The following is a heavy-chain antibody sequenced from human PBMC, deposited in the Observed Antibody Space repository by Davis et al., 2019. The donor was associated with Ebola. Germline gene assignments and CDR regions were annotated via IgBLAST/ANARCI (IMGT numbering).Heavy chain of an antibody. D-gene: IGHD6-19*01. CDR2: IRFDARSN. CDR1: GFIFSNYG. V-gene: IGHV3-30*02. J-gene: IGHJ4*02. Sequence: GGSLRLSCAAPGFIFSNYGMHWVRQAPDKGLEWVAFIRFDARSNYYIDSVKGRFTISRDNSKNTLYLQMDSLRAEDTAVYYCVRDLLGLAGLDCWGQGTLVIVSS. CDR3: VRDLLGLAGLDC.